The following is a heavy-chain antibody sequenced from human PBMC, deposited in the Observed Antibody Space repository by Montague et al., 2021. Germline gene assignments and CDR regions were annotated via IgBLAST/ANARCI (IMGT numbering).Heavy chain of an antibody. CDR1: GGSVSTGNYY. CDR3: ARGQWLVPYYLDS. CDR2: IYHTGSS. J-gene: IGHJ4*02. Sequence: SETLSLTCNVSGGSVSTGNYYWTWIRQPPGKELEWIGYIYHTGSSKYNPSLESRVTISISTSKKQFTLKLSSVTAADTAVYYCARGQWLVPYYLDSWGQGTLVTVSS. V-gene: IGHV4-61*01. D-gene: IGHD6-19*01.